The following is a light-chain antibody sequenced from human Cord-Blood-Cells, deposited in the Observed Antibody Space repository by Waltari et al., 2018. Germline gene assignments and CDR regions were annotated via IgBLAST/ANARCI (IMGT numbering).Light chain of an antibody. CDR3: QQYYSTPRT. V-gene: IGKV4-1*01. J-gene: IGKJ1*01. CDR1: QSGLYSYNNKSY. Sequence: DIVMTQSPDSLAVSLGERATINCKPRQSGLYSYNNKSYLAWYQQKPGQPPKLLIYWASTRESGVPDRFSGSGSGTDFTLTISSLQAEDVAVYYCQQYYSTPRTFGQGTKVEIK. CDR2: WAS.